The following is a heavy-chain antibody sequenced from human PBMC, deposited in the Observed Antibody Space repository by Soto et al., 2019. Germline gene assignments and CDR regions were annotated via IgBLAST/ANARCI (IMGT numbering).Heavy chain of an antibody. CDR1: GFTFSSYA. D-gene: IGHD6-19*01. V-gene: IGHV3-23*01. Sequence: GGSLRLSCAASGFTFSSYAMGWVRQAPGKGLEWVSGISGTAGSTDYADSVKGRFTISRDNSKNTMYLQMNSLTAEDTAVYYCAKGYSTGWYISYYFDYWGQGTLVTVSS. CDR2: ISGTAGST. CDR3: AKGYSTGWYISYYFDY. J-gene: IGHJ4*02.